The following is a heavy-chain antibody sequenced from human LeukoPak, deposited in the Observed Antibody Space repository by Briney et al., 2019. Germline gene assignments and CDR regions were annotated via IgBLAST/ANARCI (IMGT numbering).Heavy chain of an antibody. CDR3: ARSGAAAGTCGY. V-gene: IGHV3-21*01. D-gene: IGHD6-13*01. CDR2: ISSSSSYI. CDR1: GFTFSSYS. J-gene: IGHJ4*02. Sequence: GGSLRLSCAASGFTFSSYSMNWVRQAPGKGLEWVSSISSSSSYIYYADSVKGRFTISIDNAKNSLYLQLNSMTAEDTAVYYCARSGAAAGTCGYWGQGTLITVSS.